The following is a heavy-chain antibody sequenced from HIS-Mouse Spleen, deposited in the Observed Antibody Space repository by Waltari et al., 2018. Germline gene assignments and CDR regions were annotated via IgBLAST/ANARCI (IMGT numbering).Heavy chain of an antibody. V-gene: IGHV4-34*01. Sequence: QVQLQQWGAGLLKPSETLSLTCAVYGGSFSGYYLSWIRQPPGKGLEWIGEINHSGSTNYNPSLKSRVTISVDTSKNQFSLKLSSVTAADTAVYYCATNLDDAFDIWGQGTMVTVSS. CDR2: INHSGST. CDR1: GGSFSGYY. CDR3: ATNLDDAFDI. J-gene: IGHJ3*02.